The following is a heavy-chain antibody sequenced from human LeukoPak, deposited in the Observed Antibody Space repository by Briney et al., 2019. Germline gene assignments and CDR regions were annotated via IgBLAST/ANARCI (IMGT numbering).Heavy chain of an antibody. CDR2: INHNGNVN. Sequence: PGGSLRLSCAASGFTFSSYWMNWARQAPGKGLEWVASINHNGNVNYYVDSVKGRFTISRDNAKNSLYLQMSNLRAEDTAVYYCARDGFGGVVYYWGQGTLVTVSS. J-gene: IGHJ4*02. CDR1: GFTFSSYW. CDR3: ARDGFGGVVYY. V-gene: IGHV3-7*03. D-gene: IGHD2-8*02.